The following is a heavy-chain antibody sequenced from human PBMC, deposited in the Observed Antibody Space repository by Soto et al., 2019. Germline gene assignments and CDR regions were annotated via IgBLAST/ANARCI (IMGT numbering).Heavy chain of an antibody. J-gene: IGHJ4*02. Sequence: GASVKVSCKASGGTFSSYAISWVRQAPGQGLEWMGGIIPIFGTANYAQKFQGRVTITADESTSTAYMELSSLRSEDTAVYYCARANGYCSGGSCYGWFDYWGQGTLVTVSS. CDR3: ARANGYCSGGSCYGWFDY. CDR2: IIPIFGTA. V-gene: IGHV1-69*13. CDR1: GGTFSSYA. D-gene: IGHD2-15*01.